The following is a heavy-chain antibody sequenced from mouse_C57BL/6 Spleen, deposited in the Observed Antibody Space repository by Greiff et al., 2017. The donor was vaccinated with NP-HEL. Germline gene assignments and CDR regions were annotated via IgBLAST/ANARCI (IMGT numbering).Heavy chain of an antibody. CDR1: GYSFTGYY. V-gene: IGHV1-42*01. CDR2: INPSTGGT. Sequence: VQLQQSGPELVKPGASVKISCKASGYSFTGYYMNWVKQSPEKSLEWIGEINPSTGGTTYNQKFKAKATLTVDKSSSTAYMKLKSLTSEDSAVYYCASPAWFAYWGQGTLVTVSA. J-gene: IGHJ3*01. CDR3: ASPAWFAY.